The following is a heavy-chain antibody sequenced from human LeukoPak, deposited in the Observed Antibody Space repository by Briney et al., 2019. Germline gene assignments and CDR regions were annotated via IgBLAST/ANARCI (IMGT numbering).Heavy chain of an antibody. Sequence: SETLSLTCTVSGYSISSGYYWGWIRQPPGKGLEWIGRIYHSGSTYYNPSLKSRVTISVDTSKNQFSLQLNSVTPEDTAVYYCARETGCSSTSCYANFDYWGQGTLVTVSS. J-gene: IGHJ4*02. D-gene: IGHD2-2*01. CDR2: IYHSGST. CDR1: GYSISSGYY. CDR3: ARETGCSSTSCYANFDY. V-gene: IGHV4-38-2*02.